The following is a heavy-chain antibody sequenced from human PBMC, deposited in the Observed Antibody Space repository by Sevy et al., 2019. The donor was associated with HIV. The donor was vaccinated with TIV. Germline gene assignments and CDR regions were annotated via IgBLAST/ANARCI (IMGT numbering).Heavy chain of an antibody. J-gene: IGHJ4*02. CDR2: INGRGGSA. Sequence: GGSLRLSCAASGFTFSSFAMSWVRHIPGKGLEWVSTINGRGGSAYYADSVKGQFTLSRVNSNNTVFLQMNRLRDEDTAVYYCARPTPRIAPSSAAFFDYWGQGTLVTVSS. D-gene: IGHD1-26*01. CDR3: ARPTPRIAPSSAAFFDY. CDR1: GFTFSSFA. V-gene: IGHV3-23*01.